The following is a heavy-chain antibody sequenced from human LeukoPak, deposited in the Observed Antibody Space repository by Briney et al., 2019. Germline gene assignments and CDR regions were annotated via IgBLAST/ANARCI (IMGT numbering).Heavy chain of an antibody. V-gene: IGHV3-64D*06. CDR1: GFTFSTSA. CDR3: VKLPYSDTSAYYVDY. D-gene: IGHD3-22*01. J-gene: IGHJ4*02. Sequence: GSLRLSCSASGFTFSTSALHWVRQAPGKGLEYVSAISSNGGSTYYAGSVKGRFTISRDNSKNTLSLQMSSLRPEDTAVYYCVKLPYSDTSAYYVDYWGQGTLVTVSS. CDR2: ISSNGGST.